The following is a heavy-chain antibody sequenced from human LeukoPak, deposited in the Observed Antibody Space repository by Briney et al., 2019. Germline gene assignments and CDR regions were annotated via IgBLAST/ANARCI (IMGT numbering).Heavy chain of an antibody. CDR1: GFTVSSNY. J-gene: IGHJ3*02. CDR2: ISGSGGTT. CDR3: AKEEGVQGGNTFDI. Sequence: QPGGSLRLSCAASGFTVSSNYMSWVRQAPGKGLEWVSGISGSGGTTYYADSVKGRFTVSRDKSRKTLYLQMNSLRVEDTAVYYCAKEEGVQGGNTFDIWGQGTVVTVSS. V-gene: IGHV3-23*01. D-gene: IGHD1-1*01.